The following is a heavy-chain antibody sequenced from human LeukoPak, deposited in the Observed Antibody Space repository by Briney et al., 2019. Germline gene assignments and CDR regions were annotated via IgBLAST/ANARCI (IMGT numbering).Heavy chain of an antibody. CDR1: GFTFSSYA. Sequence: GRSLRLSCAASGFTFSSYAMHWVRQAPGKGLEWVAVISYDGSNKYYADSVKGRFTISRDNSKNTLYLQMNSLRAEDTAVYYCARGGDSSHHSRPLVYWGQGTLVTVSS. CDR3: ARGGDSSHHSRPLVY. V-gene: IGHV3-30-3*01. J-gene: IGHJ4*02. CDR2: ISYDGSNK. D-gene: IGHD6-19*01.